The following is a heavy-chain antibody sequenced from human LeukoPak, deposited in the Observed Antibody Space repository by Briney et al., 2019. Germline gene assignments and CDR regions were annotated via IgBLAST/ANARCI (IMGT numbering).Heavy chain of an antibody. Sequence: SETLSLTCTVSGGSISSYYWSWIRQPAGKGLEWIGRIYTSGSTNYNPSLKSRVTMSVDTSKNQFSLKLSSVTAADTAVYYCARVAYSSSWYVWFDPWGQGTLVTVSS. J-gene: IGHJ5*02. V-gene: IGHV4-4*07. CDR3: ARVAYSSSWYVWFDP. CDR2: IYTSGST. CDR1: GGSISSYY. D-gene: IGHD6-13*01.